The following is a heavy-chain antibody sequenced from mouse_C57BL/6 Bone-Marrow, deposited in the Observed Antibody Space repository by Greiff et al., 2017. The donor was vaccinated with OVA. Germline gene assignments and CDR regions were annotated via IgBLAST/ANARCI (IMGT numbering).Heavy chain of an antibody. Sequence: EVKLVESGGDLVKPGGSLKLSCAASGFTFSSYGMSWVRQTPDKRLEWVATISSGGSYTYYPDSVKGRFTISRDNAKNTLYLQMSSLTSEDTAMYYCARYYYGSSYDYWGQGTTLTVSS. V-gene: IGHV5-6*01. CDR2: ISSGGSYT. CDR1: GFTFSSYG. J-gene: IGHJ2*01. CDR3: ARYYYGSSYDY. D-gene: IGHD1-1*01.